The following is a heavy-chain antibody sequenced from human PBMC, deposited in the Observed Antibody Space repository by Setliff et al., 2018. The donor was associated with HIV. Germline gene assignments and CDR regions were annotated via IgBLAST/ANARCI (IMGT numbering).Heavy chain of an antibody. CDR3: AHRQTGYGDYEYYFDY. V-gene: IGHV2-5*01. J-gene: IGHJ4*02. CDR2: IYWNDDN. CDR1: GFSLSTSGVG. Sequence: SGPTLVNPTQTLTLTCTFSGFSLSTSGVGVGWIRQPPGKALEWLALIYWNDDNRYSPSLKSRLTITKDTSKNQVVLTMTNMDPVDTATYYCAHRQTGYGDYEYYFDYWGQGTLVTVSS. D-gene: IGHD4-17*01.